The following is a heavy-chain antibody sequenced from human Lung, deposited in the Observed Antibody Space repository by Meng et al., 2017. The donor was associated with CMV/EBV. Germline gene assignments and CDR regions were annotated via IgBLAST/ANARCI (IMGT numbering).Heavy chain of an antibody. CDR3: VRDVKYSGYDPYDFDN. CDR1: GFTFSGYS. Sequence: GGSLRLXXVASGFTFSGYSMNWVRQAPGKGLEWLPSISRSSSHIYYADSVKGRFTISRDNANNSLYLKMNSLRAEDSAVYYCVRDVKYSGYDPYDFDNWGQGALVTVSS. D-gene: IGHD5-12*01. J-gene: IGHJ4*02. V-gene: IGHV3-21*01. CDR2: ISRSSSHI.